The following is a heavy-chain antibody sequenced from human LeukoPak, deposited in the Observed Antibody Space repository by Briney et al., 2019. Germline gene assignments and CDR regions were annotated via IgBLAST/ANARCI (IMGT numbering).Heavy chain of an antibody. CDR3: ARMATAYDAFDI. D-gene: IGHD5-24*01. CDR2: INPNSGGT. CDR1: GYTFTGYY. Sequence: ASVKVSCKASGYTFTGYYMHWLRQAPGQGLEWMGWINPNSGGTNYAQKFQGRVTMTRDTSISTAYMELSRLRSDDTAVYYCARMATAYDAFDIWGQGTMVTVSS. V-gene: IGHV1-2*02. J-gene: IGHJ3*02.